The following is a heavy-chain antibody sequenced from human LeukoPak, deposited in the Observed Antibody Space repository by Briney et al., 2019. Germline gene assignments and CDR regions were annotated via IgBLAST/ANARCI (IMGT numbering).Heavy chain of an antibody. CDR2: IGAGGSPI. V-gene: IGHV3-48*04. CDR3: ARDWSRGGWYAELDS. CDR1: GFIFTNYG. D-gene: IGHD6-19*01. J-gene: IGHJ4*02. Sequence: GGSLRLSCAASGFIFTNYGMNWVRQAPGKGLEWISYIGAGGSPIYYADSVRGRFTISRNNAENSLYLQMNSLRAADTAVYYCARDWSRGGWYAELDSWGQGTLVTVSS.